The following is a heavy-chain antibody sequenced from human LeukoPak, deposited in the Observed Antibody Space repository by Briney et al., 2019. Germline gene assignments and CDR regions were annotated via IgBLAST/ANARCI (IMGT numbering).Heavy chain of an antibody. CDR2: IYSGGST. J-gene: IGHJ2*01. D-gene: IGHD4-17*01. CDR1: GFTVSSNY. V-gene: IGHV3-66*01. Sequence: GGSLRLSCAASGFTVSSNYMSWVRQAPGKGLEWVSVIYSGGSTYYADSVKGRFTISRDNSKNTLYLQMNSLRAEDTAVYYCARVSTVTDWYFDLRGRGTLVTVSS. CDR3: ARVSTVTDWYFDL.